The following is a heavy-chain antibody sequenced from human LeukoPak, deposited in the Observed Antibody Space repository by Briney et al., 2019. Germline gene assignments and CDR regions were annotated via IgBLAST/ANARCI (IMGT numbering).Heavy chain of an antibody. V-gene: IGHV3-53*01. CDR1: GFTVSSKY. J-gene: IGHJ4*02. CDR2: LYSGGST. CDR3: AGLVGRYSSGLYYYYFDY. Sequence: GGSLRLSCAASGFTVSSKYMSWVRQAPGKGLEWVSVLYSGGSTYYADSVKGRFTISRDNSKNTLYLQMNSLRAEDTAVYYCAGLVGRYSSGLYYYYFDYWGQGTLVTVSS. D-gene: IGHD3-22*01.